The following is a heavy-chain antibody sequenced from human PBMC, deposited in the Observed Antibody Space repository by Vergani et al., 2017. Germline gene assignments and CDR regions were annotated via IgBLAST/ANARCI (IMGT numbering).Heavy chain of an antibody. D-gene: IGHD7-27*01. CDR3: ARLFRTGDVTFDY. Sequence: QLQLQESGPGLVKPSETLSLTCTVSGGSISSSSYYWGWLRQPPGKGLEWIGSIYYSGSTYYNPSLKSRVTISVDTSKNQFSLKLSSVTAADTAVYYCARLFRTGDVTFDYWGQGTLVTVSS. CDR2: IYYSGST. CDR1: GGSISSSSYY. J-gene: IGHJ4*02. V-gene: IGHV4-39*01.